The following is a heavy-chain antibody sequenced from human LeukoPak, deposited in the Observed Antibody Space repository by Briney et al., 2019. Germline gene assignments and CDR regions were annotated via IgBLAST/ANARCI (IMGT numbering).Heavy chain of an antibody. CDR1: GGSISSNS. Sequence: ETLSLTCTVSGGSISSNSYYWGWIRQSPGKGLEWVSSISDDSNYIFYADSVKGRFTISRDNAKNSLYLQMNSLTAEDSAVYYCASRRGSNRPFDYWGQGTLVTVSS. CDR3: ASRRGSNRPFDY. CDR2: ISDDSNYI. D-gene: IGHD1-26*01. V-gene: IGHV3-21*01. J-gene: IGHJ4*02.